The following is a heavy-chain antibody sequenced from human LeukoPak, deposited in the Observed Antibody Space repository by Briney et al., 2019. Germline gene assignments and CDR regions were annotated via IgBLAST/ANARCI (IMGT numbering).Heavy chain of an antibody. Sequence: PGGSLRLSCAASGFTFSSYSMNWVRQAPGKGLEWVSSISSSSSYIYYADSVKGRFTISRDNAKNSLYLQMNSLRAEDTAVYYCARDGDSGSFASNNWFDPWGRGTLVTVSS. J-gene: IGHJ5*02. CDR2: ISSSSSYI. CDR1: GFTFSSYS. V-gene: IGHV3-21*01. D-gene: IGHD1-26*01. CDR3: ARDGDSGSFASNNWFDP.